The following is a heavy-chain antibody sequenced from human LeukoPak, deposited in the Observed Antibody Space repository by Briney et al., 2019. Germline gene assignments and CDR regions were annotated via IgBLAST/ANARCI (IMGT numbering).Heavy chain of an antibody. CDR3: AKDGSWGDYYFYFYMDV. J-gene: IGHJ6*03. CDR1: GSGFTFGNFA. CDR2: ISGSGYYT. V-gene: IGHV3-23*01. D-gene: IGHD3-16*01. Sequence: GGSLRLSCEASGSGFTFGNFALSWVRQAPGKGLEWVSGISGSGYYTYYADSVKGRFTISRDNSKSTLYIEMNSLRAEDTAVYYCAKDGSWGDYYFYFYMDVWGKGTTVTVSS.